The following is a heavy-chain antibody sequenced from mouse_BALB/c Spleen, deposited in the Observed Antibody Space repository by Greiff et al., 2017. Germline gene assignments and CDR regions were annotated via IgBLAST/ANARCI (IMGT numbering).Heavy chain of an antibody. CDR3: ARSTPRGAMDY. J-gene: IGHJ4*01. CDR1: GYTFTDYN. Sequence: VHVKQSGPELVKPGASVKIPCKASGYTFTDYNMDWVKQSHGKSLEWIGDINPNNGGTIYNQKFKGKATLTVDKSSSTAYMELRSLTSEDTAVYYCARSTPRGAMDYWGQGTSVTVSS. D-gene: IGHD3-3*01. V-gene: IGHV1-18*01. CDR2: INPNNGGT.